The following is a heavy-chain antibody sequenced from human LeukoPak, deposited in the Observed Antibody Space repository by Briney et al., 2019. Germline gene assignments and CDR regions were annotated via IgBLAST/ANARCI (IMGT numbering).Heavy chain of an antibody. CDR2: INPNSGGT. J-gene: IGHJ5*02. V-gene: IGHV1-2*03. D-gene: IGHD3-10*01. CDR1: GYTFTGYY. CDR3: ARGGSGSCCSWLDP. Sequence: LGASVKVSCKASGYTFTGYYIHWVRQAPGQGLECMGWINPNSGGTNYAQKFQGRVTMTRDTSISTAYMELSRLRSDDTAVYYCARGGSGSCCSWLDPWGQGTLVTVSS.